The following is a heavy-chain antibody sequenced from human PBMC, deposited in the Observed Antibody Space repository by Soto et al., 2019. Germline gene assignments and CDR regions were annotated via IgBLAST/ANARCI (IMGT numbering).Heavy chain of an antibody. V-gene: IGHV4-39*01. CDR2: IYYSGST. J-gene: IGHJ4*02. D-gene: IGHD3-10*01. CDR3: ARRSYYGSGSIFDY. Sequence: SETLSFTCTVSGGSISSSGYYWGWIRQPPGKGLEWIGDIYYSGSTNYNPSLKSRVTISVDTSKNQFSLKVSSVTAADTAVYYCARRSYYGSGSIFDYWGQGTLVTVSS. CDR1: GGSISSSGYY.